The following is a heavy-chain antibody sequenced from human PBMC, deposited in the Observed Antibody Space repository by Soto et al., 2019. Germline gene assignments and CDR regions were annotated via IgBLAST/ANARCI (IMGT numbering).Heavy chain of an antibody. CDR2: IRSKAYGGTT. CDR1: GFTFGDYA. D-gene: IGHD3-22*01. Sequence: GGSLRLSCTASGFTFGDYAMSWFRQAPGKGLEWVGFIRSKAYGGTTEYAASVKGRFTISRDDSKSIAYLQMNSLKTEDTAVYYCTRTLQTYYYDSSGYYLDYWGQGTLVTVSS. CDR3: TRTLQTYYYDSSGYYLDY. V-gene: IGHV3-49*03. J-gene: IGHJ4*02.